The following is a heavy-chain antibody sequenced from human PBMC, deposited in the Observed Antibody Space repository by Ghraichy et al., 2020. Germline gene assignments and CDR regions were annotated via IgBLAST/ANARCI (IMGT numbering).Heavy chain of an antibody. CDR3: ARDTNEAGQTFDL. V-gene: IGHV3-74*01. CDR2: IQSDGTYR. D-gene: IGHD6-19*01. Sequence: GESLNISCAASGFIFSNYLMDWVRQAPGKGLVWVSRIQSDGTYRDYADSVKGRFTISRDNAKNTLYLQMNSLRVEDTAVYYCARDTNEAGQTFDLWGQGTLVTVSS. CDR1: GFIFSNYL. J-gene: IGHJ4*01.